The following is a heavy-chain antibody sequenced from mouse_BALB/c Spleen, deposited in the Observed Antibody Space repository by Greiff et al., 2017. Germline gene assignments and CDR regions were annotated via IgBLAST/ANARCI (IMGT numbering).Heavy chain of an antibody. CDR1: GFTFSNYW. Sequence: EVKLVESGGGLVQPGGSMKLSCVASGFTFSNYWMNWVRQAPEKGLEWVAEIRLKSNNNATHYAESVKGRFTISRDDSKNSVYLQMNNLRAEDTGIYYCTRRGSDDHYAMDYWGQGTSVTVSS. V-gene: IGHV6-6*02. D-gene: IGHD2-3*01. CDR2: IRLKSNNNAT. CDR3: TRRGSDDHYAMDY. J-gene: IGHJ4*01.